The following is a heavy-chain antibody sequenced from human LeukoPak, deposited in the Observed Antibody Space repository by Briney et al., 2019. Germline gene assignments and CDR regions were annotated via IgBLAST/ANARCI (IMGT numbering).Heavy chain of an antibody. V-gene: IGHV1-3*01. D-gene: IGHD4-17*01. Sequence: ASVKVSCKASGYTFTSYGMHWVRQAPGQRLEWMGWINAGNGNTKYSQKFQGRVTVTRDTSASIVYMEVSSLRSEDTAVYYCAVGTTGSTVHFDYWGQGTLVTVSP. CDR2: INAGNGNT. CDR1: GYTFTSYG. CDR3: AVGTTGSTVHFDY. J-gene: IGHJ4*02.